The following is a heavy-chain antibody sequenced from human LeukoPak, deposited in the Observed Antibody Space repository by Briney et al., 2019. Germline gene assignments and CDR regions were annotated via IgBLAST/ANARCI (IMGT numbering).Heavy chain of an antibody. D-gene: IGHD3-22*01. CDR1: NGSISGYY. J-gene: IGHJ4*02. CDR3: ARDSGRINYYDSSGYFYI. V-gene: IGHV4-59*01. CDR2: IYYSGST. Sequence: SETLSLTCSVSNGSISGYYWSWIRQSPGKGLEWIGYIYYSGSTNYNPSLKSRVAISVDTSKKQISLKLSSVTATDTAVYYCARDSGRINYYDSSGYFYIWGQGTLVTVSS.